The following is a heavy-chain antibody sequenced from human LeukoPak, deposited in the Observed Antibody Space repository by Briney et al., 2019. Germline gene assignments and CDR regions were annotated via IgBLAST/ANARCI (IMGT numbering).Heavy chain of an antibody. D-gene: IGHD2-2*01. CDR1: GGSFSGYY. J-gene: IGHJ4*02. Sequence: SEALSLTCAVYGGSFSGYYWSWIRQPPGKGLEWIGEINHSGSTNYNPSLKSRVTISVDTSKNQFSLKLSSVTAADTAVYYCARRGGGNIVVVPAAWYYFDYWGQGTLVTVSS. V-gene: IGHV4-34*01. CDR3: ARRGGGNIVVVPAAWYYFDY. CDR2: INHSGST.